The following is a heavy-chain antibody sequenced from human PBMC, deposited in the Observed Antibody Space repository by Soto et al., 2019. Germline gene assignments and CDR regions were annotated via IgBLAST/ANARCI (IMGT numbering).Heavy chain of an antibody. CDR2: IYSAGST. CDR3: ARSREPEYSRAIFCDI. V-gene: IGHV3-53*01. CDR1: GLTVSSSY. D-gene: IGHD5-18*01. J-gene: IGHJ4*02. Sequence: SKVLSWAASGLTVSSSYMSWVRQAPGKGLQWVSVIYSAGSTYYANSVKGRVTISRDISTNMVYLQMSSLTDEDTAVYYCARSREPEYSRAIFCDIWGQG.